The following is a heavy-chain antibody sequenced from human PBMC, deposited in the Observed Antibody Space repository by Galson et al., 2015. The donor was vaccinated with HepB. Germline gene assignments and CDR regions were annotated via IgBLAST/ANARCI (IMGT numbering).Heavy chain of an antibody. CDR1: GFSFNSYG. CDR3: ARHRSTGGDFDY. V-gene: IGHV3-30*04. J-gene: IGHJ4*02. D-gene: IGHD2-8*02. CDR2: ISYDGSYI. Sequence: SLRLSCAASGFSFNSYGMHWFRQAPGKGLEWVTIISYDGSYINYADSVRGRFTVSRDNLNNTVSLQMSSLRLEDTAVYLCARHRSTGGDFDYWGQGTLVTVSS.